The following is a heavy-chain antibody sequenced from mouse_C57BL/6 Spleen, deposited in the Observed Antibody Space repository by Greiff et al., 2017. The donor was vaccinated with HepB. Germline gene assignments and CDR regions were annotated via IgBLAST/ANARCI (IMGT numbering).Heavy chain of an antibody. CDR3: ARVSYYSKGAMDY. J-gene: IGHJ4*01. D-gene: IGHD2-5*01. CDR2: INYDGSST. V-gene: IGHV5-16*01. Sequence: EVKLVESEGGLVQPGSSMKLSCTASGFTFSDYYMAWVRQVPEKGLEWVANINYDGSSTYYLDSLKSRFIISRDNAKNILYLQMSSLKSEDTATYYCARVSYYSKGAMDYWGQGTSVTVSS. CDR1: GFTFSDYY.